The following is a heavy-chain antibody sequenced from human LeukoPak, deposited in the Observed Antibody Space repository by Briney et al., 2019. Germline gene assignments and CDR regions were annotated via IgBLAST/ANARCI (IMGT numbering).Heavy chain of an antibody. D-gene: IGHD5-24*01. CDR1: GDSINTNHW. J-gene: IGHJ4*02. V-gene: IGHV4-4*02. Sequence: SETLSLTCAVSGDSINTNHWWSWVRQPPGKGLEWIGEVYHSGSTNYNPSLKSRVTISVDKSKNLFSLKLTSVTAADTAMYYCARARWDYWGQGTLVTVSS. CDR2: VYHSGST. CDR3: ARARWDY.